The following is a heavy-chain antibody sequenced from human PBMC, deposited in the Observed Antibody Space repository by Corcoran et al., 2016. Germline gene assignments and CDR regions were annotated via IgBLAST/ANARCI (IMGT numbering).Heavy chain of an antibody. Sequence: QVQLQLSGPGLVKLSQTLSLTCAISGASFSSAITTWHWIRQSPSRGLEWLGRTSYRSKWYYDYAVSVKSRISINPDTSKNQFSLQLNSVTPEDTAVEYCAREGHVSGFDCWGQGSLVTVSS. V-gene: IGHV6-1*01. CDR2: TSYRSKWYY. J-gene: IGHJ4*02. CDR3: AREGHVSGFDC. CDR1: GASFSSAITT. D-gene: IGHD1-26*01.